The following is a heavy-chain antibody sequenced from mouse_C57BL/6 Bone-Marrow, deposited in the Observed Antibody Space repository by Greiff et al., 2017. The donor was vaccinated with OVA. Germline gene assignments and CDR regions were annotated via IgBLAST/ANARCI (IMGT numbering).Heavy chain of an antibody. V-gene: IGHV1-81*01. CDR1: GYTFTSYG. J-gene: IGHJ3*01. Sequence: QVHVKQSGAELARPGASVKLSCKASGYTFTSYGISWVKQRTGQGLEWIGEIYPRSGNTYYNEKFKGKATLTADKSSSTAYMELRSLTSADSAVYFCARSWDGAWFAYWGQGTLVTVSA. CDR2: IYPRSGNT. CDR3: ARSWDGAWFAY. D-gene: IGHD4-1*01.